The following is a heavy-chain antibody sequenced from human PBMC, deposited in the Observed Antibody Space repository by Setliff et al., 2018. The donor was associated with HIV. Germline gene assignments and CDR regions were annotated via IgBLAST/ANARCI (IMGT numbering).Heavy chain of an antibody. V-gene: IGHV1-2*02. CDR2: INPNNGGT. CDR3: ARQFSNSLDH. J-gene: IGHJ4*02. Sequence: ASVKVSCKTSKYTFAAYYMHWVRQAPGQGLEWMGWINPNNGGTNYAQKFQGRVTMTRDTSISTAYMELSRLRSDDTAMYYCARQFSNSLDHWGQGTLVTVSS. CDR1: KYTFAAYY. D-gene: IGHD7-27*01.